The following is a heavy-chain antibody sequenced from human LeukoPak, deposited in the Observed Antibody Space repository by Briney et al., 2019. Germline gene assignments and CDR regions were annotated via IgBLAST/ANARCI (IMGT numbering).Heavy chain of an antibody. J-gene: IGHJ4*02. CDR3: ARAPGAALD. Sequence: SETLSLTCAVYGGSFSGYYWSWIRQPPGKGLEWIGEINHSGSTNYNPSLKSRVTVSLDTSKNQFSLKLSSVTAADTAVYYCARAPGAALDWGQGTLVTVSS. CDR1: GGSFSGYY. CDR2: INHSGST. V-gene: IGHV4-34*01. D-gene: IGHD2-15*01.